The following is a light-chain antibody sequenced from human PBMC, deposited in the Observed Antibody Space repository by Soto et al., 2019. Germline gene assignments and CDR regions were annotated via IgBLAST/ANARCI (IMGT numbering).Light chain of an antibody. CDR2: HAS. CDR1: QTVGRY. J-gene: IGKJ5*01. Sequence: EIVLTQSPATLSLSPGESATLSCRASQTVGRYLAWYQQKPGQAPWLLIYHASDRATGIPARFSGSGSETDFALTISSLEPEDFAIYYCQQRRDWPLITFGQGTRLEI. V-gene: IGKV3-11*01. CDR3: QQRRDWPLIT.